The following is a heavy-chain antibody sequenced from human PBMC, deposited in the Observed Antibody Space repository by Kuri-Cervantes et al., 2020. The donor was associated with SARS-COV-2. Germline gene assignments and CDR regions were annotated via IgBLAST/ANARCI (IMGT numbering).Heavy chain of an antibody. CDR1: GYTFTTYG. D-gene: IGHD4-23*01. Sequence: ASVKVSCKASGYTFTTYGISWVRQAPGQGLEWMGWISTYNGNTNYAQILQGRVTMTTDTSTSTAYMELRSLRSFDTAVYYCARSHTLYGGNSSPWYYWGQGTLVTVSS. J-gene: IGHJ4*02. V-gene: IGHV1-18*01. CDR2: ISTYNGNT. CDR3: ARSHTLYGGNSSPWYY.